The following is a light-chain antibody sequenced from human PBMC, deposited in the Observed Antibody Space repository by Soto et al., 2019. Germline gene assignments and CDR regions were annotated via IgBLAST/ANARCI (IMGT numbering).Light chain of an antibody. Sequence: DIEMTQSPSTLSASVGDRVTITCRASQTIRRWLAWYQQRPGKAPKVLIYDASTFESGVPARFSGSGSETQFSLTISSLQPEDSATYYCKQYNSDQWTFGQGTKVEIK. J-gene: IGKJ1*01. CDR1: QTIRRW. CDR2: DAS. V-gene: IGKV1-5*01. CDR3: KQYNSDQWT.